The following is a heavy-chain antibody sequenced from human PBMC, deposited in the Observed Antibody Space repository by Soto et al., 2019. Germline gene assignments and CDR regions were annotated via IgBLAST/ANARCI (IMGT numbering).Heavy chain of an antibody. CDR3: ARAEIYYYDSSGSPRHYLAY. CDR1: GGSISSYY. Sequence: SETLSLTCTVSGGSISSYYWSWIRQPPGKGLEWIGYIYYSGSTNYNPSLKSRVTISVDTSKNQFSLKLSSVTAADTAVYYCARAEIYYYDSSGSPRHYLAYWGQGTLVTVSS. J-gene: IGHJ4*02. V-gene: IGHV4-59*01. CDR2: IYYSGST. D-gene: IGHD3-22*01.